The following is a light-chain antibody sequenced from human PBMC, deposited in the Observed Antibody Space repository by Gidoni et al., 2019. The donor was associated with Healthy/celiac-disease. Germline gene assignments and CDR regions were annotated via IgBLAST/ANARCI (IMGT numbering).Light chain of an antibody. CDR2: GAS. CDR3: QQYGSSPPIT. V-gene: IGKV3-20*01. Sequence: IVLTQSPGTLSLSPGERATLSCMASQRVSSSYLAWYQQNPGQAPRLLIYGASSRATGIPDRFIGSGSGTDFTLTISRLEPEDFAVYYCQQYGSSPPITFGQGTRLEIK. J-gene: IGKJ5*01. CDR1: QRVSSSY.